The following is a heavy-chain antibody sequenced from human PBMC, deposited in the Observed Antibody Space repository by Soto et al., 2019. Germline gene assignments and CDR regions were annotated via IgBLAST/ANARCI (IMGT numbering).Heavy chain of an antibody. Sequence: QITLKESGPTLVKPTQTLTLTCTFSGFSLSTRGVGVGWIRQPPGKALEWLAVIYWDGDKRYSPSLKSRLTLTKDPSQTPVVLIMTNLEPVDTATYSCRHTHSGDYPTASWGQGTLVT. CDR1: GFSLSTRGVG. J-gene: IGHJ5*02. CDR3: RHTHSGDYPTAS. CDR2: IYWDGDK. D-gene: IGHD4-17*01. V-gene: IGHV2-5*02.